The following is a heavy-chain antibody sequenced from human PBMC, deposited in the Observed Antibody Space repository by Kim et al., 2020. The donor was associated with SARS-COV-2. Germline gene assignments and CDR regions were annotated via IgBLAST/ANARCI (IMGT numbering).Heavy chain of an antibody. J-gene: IGHJ4*02. CDR1: GFTFSSYE. D-gene: IGHD5-12*01. CDR3: ARSLTIVATILGY. V-gene: IGHV3-48*03. Sequence: GGSLRLSCAASGFTFSSYEMNWVRQAPGKGLEWVSYISSSGSTIYYADSVKGRFTISRDNAKNSLYLQMNSLRAEDTAVYYCARSLTIVATILGYWGQGTLVTVSS. CDR2: ISSSGSTI.